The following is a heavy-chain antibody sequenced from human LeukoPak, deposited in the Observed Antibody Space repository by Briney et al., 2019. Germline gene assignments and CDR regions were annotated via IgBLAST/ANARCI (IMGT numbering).Heavy chain of an antibody. J-gene: IGHJ3*02. CDR1: GGSISSYY. V-gene: IGHV4-59*08. Sequence: PSETLSLTCTVSGGSISSYYWSWIRQLPGKGLEWIGYIYYSGSTNYNPSLKSRVTISVDTSKNQFSLKLSSVTAADTAVYYCARNPGAFDIWGQGTMVTVSS. CDR3: ARNPGAFDI. CDR2: IYYSGST.